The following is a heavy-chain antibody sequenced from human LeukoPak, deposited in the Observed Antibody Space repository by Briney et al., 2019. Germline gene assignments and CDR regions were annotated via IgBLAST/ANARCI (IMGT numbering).Heavy chain of an antibody. V-gene: IGHV3-15*01. J-gene: IGHJ4*02. CDR1: GFTFSNAW. CDR3: ANSPYCSSTSCYGFDY. CDR2: IKSKTDGGTT. Sequence: KAGGSLRLSCAASGFTFSNAWMSWVRQAPGKGLEWVGRIKSKTDGGTTDYAAPVKGRFTISRDNSKNTLYLQMNSLRVEDTAVYYCANSPYCSSTSCYGFDYWGQGTLVTVSS. D-gene: IGHD2-2*01.